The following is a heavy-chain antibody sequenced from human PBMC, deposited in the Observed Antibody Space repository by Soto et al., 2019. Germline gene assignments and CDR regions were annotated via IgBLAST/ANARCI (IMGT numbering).Heavy chain of an antibody. V-gene: IGHV1-69*13. CDR1: GGTFSSYA. D-gene: IGHD2-15*01. CDR2: IIPIFGTA. J-gene: IGHJ6*02. CDR3: ARDLESRVVVNMDV. Sequence: GASVKVSCKASGGTFSSYAISWVRQAPGQGLEWMGGIIPIFGTANYAQKFQGRVTITADESTSTAYMELSSLRSEDTAVYYCARDLESRVVVNMDVWGQGTTVTVSS.